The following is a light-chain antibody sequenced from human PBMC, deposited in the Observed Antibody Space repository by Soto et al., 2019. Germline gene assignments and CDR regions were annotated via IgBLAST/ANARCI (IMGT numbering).Light chain of an antibody. J-gene: IGKJ4*01. V-gene: IGKV1-39*01. CDR3: QQAYISLLS. CDR1: QNIRSY. CDR2: SAS. Sequence: DIQMTQSPSSLSASIGDRVTITCRASQNIRSYLNWYQQKPGEAPKLLIYSASTLQSGVPSRFSGSGSGTGFTLTISALQPEDFGSYYCQQAYISLLSFGGGTKIEIK.